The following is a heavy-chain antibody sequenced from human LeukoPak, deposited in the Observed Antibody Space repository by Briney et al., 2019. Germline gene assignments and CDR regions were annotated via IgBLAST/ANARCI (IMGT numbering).Heavy chain of an antibody. CDR2: ISGSGGAT. CDR1: RFTFSSYA. D-gene: IGHD2-21*01. V-gene: IGHV3-23*01. CDR3: AKGVVGDPTAYYYGMDV. Sequence: PGGSLRLSCAASRFTFSSYAMSWVRQAPGKGLEWVSAISGSGGATYYADSVKGRFTISRDNSKNTLYLQMNSLRAEDSAVYSCAKGVVGDPTAYYYGMDVWGQGTTVTVSS. J-gene: IGHJ6*02.